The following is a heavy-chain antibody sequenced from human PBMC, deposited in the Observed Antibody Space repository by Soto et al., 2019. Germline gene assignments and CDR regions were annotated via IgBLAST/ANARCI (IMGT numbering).Heavy chain of an antibody. CDR1: GGSISSYY. CDR2: IYYSGST. D-gene: IGHD6-13*01. CDR3: ARERTPTYRSSWYPNGEWFDP. J-gene: IGHJ5*02. Sequence: PSETLSLTCTVSGGSISSYYWSWIRQPPGKGLEWIGYIYYSGSTNYNPSLKSRVTISVDTSKNQFSLKLSSVTAADTAVYYCARERTPTYRSSWYPNGEWFDPCGQEPWSPSPQ. V-gene: IGHV4-59*01.